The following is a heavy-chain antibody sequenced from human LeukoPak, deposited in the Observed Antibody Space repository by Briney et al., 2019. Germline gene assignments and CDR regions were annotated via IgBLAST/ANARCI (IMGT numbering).Heavy chain of an antibody. J-gene: IGHJ5*02. CDR3: AKAAAAGTLLNWFDP. D-gene: IGHD6-13*01. Sequence: PGGSLRLSCAASGFTFSSYAMSWVRQAPGKGLEWVSAISGSGGSTYYADSVKGRFTISRDNSKNTLYLQMNRLRAEDTAVYYCAKAAAAGTLLNWFDPWGQGTLVTVSS. CDR1: GFTFSSYA. CDR2: ISGSGGST. V-gene: IGHV3-23*01.